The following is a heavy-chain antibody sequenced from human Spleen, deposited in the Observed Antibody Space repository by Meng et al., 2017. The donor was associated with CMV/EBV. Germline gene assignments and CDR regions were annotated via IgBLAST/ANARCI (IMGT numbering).Heavy chain of an antibody. Sequence: YSFPSYSMYWVRLAPGQGLELMGIINPSGGSTNHAQKFQGRVTMTRDTSTSTVYMELSSLKSEDTAVYYCARDSPIAIVIPAARFDPWGQGTLVTVSS. CDR1: YSFPSYS. CDR2: INPSGGST. J-gene: IGHJ5*02. V-gene: IGHV1-46*01. CDR3: ARDSPIAIVIPAARFDP. D-gene: IGHD2-2*01.